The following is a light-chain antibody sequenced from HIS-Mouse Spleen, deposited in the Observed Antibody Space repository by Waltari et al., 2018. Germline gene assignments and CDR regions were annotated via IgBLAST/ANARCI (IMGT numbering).Light chain of an antibody. Sequence: EIVFTQSPATLSLSRGERATLSCRASQSVSSYLAWYEQKPGQAPRLLIYDASNRATGIPARFSGSGSGTDFTLTISSLEPEDFAVYYCQQRSNWPGTFGQGTKLEIK. CDR2: DAS. CDR3: QQRSNWPGT. J-gene: IGKJ2*02. CDR1: QSVSSY. V-gene: IGKV3-11*01.